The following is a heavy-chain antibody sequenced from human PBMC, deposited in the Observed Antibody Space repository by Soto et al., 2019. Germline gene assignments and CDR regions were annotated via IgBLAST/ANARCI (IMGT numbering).Heavy chain of an antibody. D-gene: IGHD7-27*01. CDR2: INHSGST. J-gene: IGHJ4*02. CDR1: GGSFSGYY. CDR3: ARVTNWGSDY. Sequence: SETLSLTCAVYGGSFSGYYWSWIRQPPGKGLEWIGEINHSGSTNYNPSLKSRVTISVDTSKNQFSLKLSSVTAADTAVYYCARVTNWGSDYWGQGTLVTVSS. V-gene: IGHV4-34*01.